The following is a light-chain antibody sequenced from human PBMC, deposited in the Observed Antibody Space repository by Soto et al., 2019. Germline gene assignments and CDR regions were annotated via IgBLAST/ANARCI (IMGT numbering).Light chain of an antibody. V-gene: IGLV2-14*01. Sequence: QLVLTQPASVSGSPGQSIAISCTGTSSDVGGYNYVSWYQQHPGKAPKLMIYEVTNRPSGVSNRFSGSKSGNTASLTISGLQAEDEADYYCSSYTLGGVVFGGGTKLTVL. CDR1: SSDVGGYNY. CDR3: SSYTLGGVV. J-gene: IGLJ2*01. CDR2: EVT.